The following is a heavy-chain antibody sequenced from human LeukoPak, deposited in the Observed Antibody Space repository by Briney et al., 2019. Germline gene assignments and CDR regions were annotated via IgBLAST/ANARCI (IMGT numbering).Heavy chain of an antibody. J-gene: IGHJ6*03. V-gene: IGHV3-30-3*01. CDR3: ARRQQLLYYYYYYMDV. Sequence: GGSLRLSCAASGFTVSSNYMSWVRQAPGKGLEWVAVISYDGSNKYYADSVKGRFTISRDNSKNTLYLQMNSLRAEDTAVYYCARRQQLLYYYYYYMDVWGKGTTVTVSS. CDR2: ISYDGSNK. D-gene: IGHD6-13*01. CDR1: GFTVSSNY.